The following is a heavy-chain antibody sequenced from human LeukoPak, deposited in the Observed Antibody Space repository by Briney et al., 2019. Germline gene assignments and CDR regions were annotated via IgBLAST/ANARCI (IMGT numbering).Heavy chain of an antibody. CDR2: IGAAGQT. D-gene: IGHD3-10*01. V-gene: IGHV3-13*01. CDR3: AREGGDEAFDI. J-gene: IGHJ3*02. Sequence: GGSLGLSCAASGFTFSNYDMHWVRQATGKGLEWVSAIGAAGQTYYPGSVKGRFTISRDNAKNSLYLQMDSRRAGDSAVYYCAREGGDEAFDIWGQGTMVTVSS. CDR1: GFTFSNYD.